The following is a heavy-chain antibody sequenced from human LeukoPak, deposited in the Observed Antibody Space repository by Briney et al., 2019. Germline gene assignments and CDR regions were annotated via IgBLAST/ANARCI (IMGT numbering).Heavy chain of an antibody. J-gene: IGHJ4*02. Sequence: ASVKVSCQASGYSFTSYGISWVRQTPGQGLEWMRWINAGNGNTKYSQKFQGRVTINRDTSASTAYMELSSLRSEDTAVYYCARGDSSGYYYDLDYWGQGTLVTVSS. V-gene: IGHV1-3*01. D-gene: IGHD3-22*01. CDR1: GYSFTSYG. CDR2: INAGNGNT. CDR3: ARGDSSGYYYDLDY.